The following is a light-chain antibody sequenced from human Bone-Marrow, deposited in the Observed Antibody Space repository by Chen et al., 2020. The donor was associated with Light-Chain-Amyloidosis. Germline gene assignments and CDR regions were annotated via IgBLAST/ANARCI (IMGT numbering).Light chain of an antibody. Sequence: SYVLTQPPSVSVAPGQTARITCAGENIGSAAVHWYQHKPGQAPVLVVYDDRDRPSGIPERFSGSNSGNTATLTISRVEAGDEADYFCQVWDSSLNHVFGTGTKVSVL. CDR3: QVWDSSLNHV. J-gene: IGLJ1*01. V-gene: IGLV3-21*02. CDR1: NIGSAA. CDR2: DDR.